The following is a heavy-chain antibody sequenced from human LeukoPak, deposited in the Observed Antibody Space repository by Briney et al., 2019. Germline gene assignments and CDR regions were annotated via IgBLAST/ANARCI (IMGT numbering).Heavy chain of an antibody. CDR1: GYTFTGYN. CDR2: IIPNSGAA. D-gene: IGHD3-16*01. J-gene: IGHJ4*02. CDR3: ASTKIGDPFDY. Sequence: ASVKVSCKASGYTFTGYNIHWVRQAPGQGLEWMGWIIPNSGAAGYAQKFQGRVTMTRDTSINTAYMELSRLRSDDTALYFCASTKIGDPFDYWGQGTLVTVSS. V-gene: IGHV1-2*02.